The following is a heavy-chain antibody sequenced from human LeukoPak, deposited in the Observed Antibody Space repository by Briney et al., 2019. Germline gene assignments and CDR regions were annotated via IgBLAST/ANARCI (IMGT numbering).Heavy chain of an antibody. J-gene: IGHJ4*02. CDR2: INPNSGGT. V-gene: IGHV1-2*06. CDR1: GYTFTSYG. D-gene: IGHD1-26*01. Sequence: ASVKVSCKASGYTFTSYGISWVRQAPGQGLEWMGRINPNSGGTNYAQKFQGRVTMTRDTSISTAYMELSRLRSDDTAVYYCARETRGIVGDSGYFDYWGQGTLVTVSS. CDR3: ARETRGIVGDSGYFDY.